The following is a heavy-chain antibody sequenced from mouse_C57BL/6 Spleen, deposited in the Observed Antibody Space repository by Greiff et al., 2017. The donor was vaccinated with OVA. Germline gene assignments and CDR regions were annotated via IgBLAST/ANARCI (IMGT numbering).Heavy chain of an antibody. CDR3: ARRGDYDRAMDY. D-gene: IGHD2-4*01. Sequence: EVQLVESGPVLVKPGASVKMSCKASGYTFTDYYMNWVKQSHGKSLEWIGVINPYNGGTSYNQKFKGKATLTVDKSSSTAYMELNSLTSEDSAVYYCARRGDYDRAMDYWGQGTSVTVSS. V-gene: IGHV1-19*01. J-gene: IGHJ4*01. CDR1: GYTFTDYY. CDR2: INPYNGGT.